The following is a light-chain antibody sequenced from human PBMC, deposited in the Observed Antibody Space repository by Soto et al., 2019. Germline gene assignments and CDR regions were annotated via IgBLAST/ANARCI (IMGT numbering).Light chain of an antibody. Sequence: NFMLTQPHSVSESPGKTVTISCTGSGGRVGANYVQWYQQRPGSAPTTVIYEDNQRPSGVPDRFSASFDSSTNSASLTISGLRTEDEAAYYCQSYDSVNVVFGGGTKLTVL. J-gene: IGLJ3*02. V-gene: IGLV6-57*02. CDR1: GGRVGANY. CDR2: EDN. CDR3: QSYDSVNVV.